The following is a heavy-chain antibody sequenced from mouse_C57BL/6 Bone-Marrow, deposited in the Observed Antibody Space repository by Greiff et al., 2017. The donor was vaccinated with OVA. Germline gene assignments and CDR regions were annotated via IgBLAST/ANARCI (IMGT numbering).Heavy chain of an antibody. CDR1: GYSITSGYY. J-gene: IGHJ4*01. V-gene: IGHV3-6*01. CDR3: ARGGRYYDGSHYAMDY. CDR2: ISYDGSN. Sequence: EVQLVESGPGLVKPSQSLSLTCSVTGYSITSGYYWNWIRQFPGNKLEWMGYISYDGSNNYNPSLKNRISITRDTSKNQFFLKLNSVTTEDTATYYCARGGRYYDGSHYAMDYWGQGTSVTVSS. D-gene: IGHD1-1*01.